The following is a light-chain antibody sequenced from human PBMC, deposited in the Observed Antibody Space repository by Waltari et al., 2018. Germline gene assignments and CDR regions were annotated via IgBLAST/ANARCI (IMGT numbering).Light chain of an antibody. Sequence: QSVLTQPPSVSAAPGQKVTISCSGSSSNIGTDYVHLYQQLPGTAPKLFIYENNKRPSGIPDRFSGSKSGTSATLGITGLQTGDEADYYCGTWDTSLSALIFGGGTKLTVL. V-gene: IGLV1-51*02. CDR3: GTWDTSLSALI. J-gene: IGLJ2*01. CDR1: SSNIGTDY. CDR2: ENN.